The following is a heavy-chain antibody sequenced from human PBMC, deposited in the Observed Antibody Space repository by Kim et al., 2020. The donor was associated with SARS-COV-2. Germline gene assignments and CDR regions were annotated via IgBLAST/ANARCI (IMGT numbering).Heavy chain of an antibody. CDR3: ARDWDGYNNPAFDY. Sequence: GGSLRLSCAASGFTFSSYGMHWVRQAPGKGLEWVAVIWYDGSNKYYADSVKGRFTISRDNSKNTLYLQMNSLRAEDTAVYYCARDWDGYNNPAFDYWGQGTLVTVSS. D-gene: IGHD4-4*01. CDR1: GFTFSSYG. V-gene: IGHV3-33*01. CDR2: IWYDGSNK. J-gene: IGHJ4*02.